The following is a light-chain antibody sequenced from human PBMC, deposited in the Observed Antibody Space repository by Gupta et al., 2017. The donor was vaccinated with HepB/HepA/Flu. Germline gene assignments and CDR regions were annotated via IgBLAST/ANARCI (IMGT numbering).Light chain of an antibody. CDR3: QQDNNWPYT. J-gene: IGKJ2*01. CDR2: GAS. CDR1: QSVSSN. Sequence: EIVMTQSPATLSVSPGERATLSCRASQSVSSNLAWYQQKPGQAPRLLTYGASTRATGIPARFSGSGSGTEFTLTISSLQSEDFAAYYCQQDNNWPYTFGQGTKVEIK. V-gene: IGKV3-15*01.